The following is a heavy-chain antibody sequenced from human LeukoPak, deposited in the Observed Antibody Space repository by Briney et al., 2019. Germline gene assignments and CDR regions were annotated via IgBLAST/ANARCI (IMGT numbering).Heavy chain of an antibody. Sequence: GGSLRLSCAASGFPFDDYAMHWVRQAPGKGLEWVSLITWDGGSTYYADSVKGRFTISRDNSKNSLYLQMNSLRAEDTALYYCARIYCSSTSCLQGYYYMDVWGKGTTVTVSS. CDR2: ITWDGGST. CDR3: ARIYCSSTSCLQGYYYMDV. J-gene: IGHJ6*03. V-gene: IGHV3-43D*03. CDR1: GFPFDDYA. D-gene: IGHD2-2*01.